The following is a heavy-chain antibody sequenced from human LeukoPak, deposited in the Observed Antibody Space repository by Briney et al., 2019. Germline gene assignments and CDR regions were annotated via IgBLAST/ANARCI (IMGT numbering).Heavy chain of an antibody. D-gene: IGHD5-12*01. Sequence: GRSLRLSCAASGFTFSSYGMHWVRQAPGKGLEWVAVIWYDGSNEYYGDSVKGRFTISRDNSKNTLYLQMNSLRAEDTAVYYCAKDRDIVATMPTDYWGQGTLVTVSS. CDR3: AKDRDIVATMPTDY. CDR1: GFTFSSYG. V-gene: IGHV3-33*06. J-gene: IGHJ4*02. CDR2: IWYDGSNE.